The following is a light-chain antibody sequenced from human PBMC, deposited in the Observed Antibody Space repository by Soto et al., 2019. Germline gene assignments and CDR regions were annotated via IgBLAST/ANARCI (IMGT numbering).Light chain of an antibody. V-gene: IGLV2-14*01. J-gene: IGLJ1*01. CDR2: EVS. Sequence: QSALTQPASVSGSPGQSITISCTGTSSDVGAYKYVSWYQQHPGKAPKVMIYEVSNRPSGVSNRFSGPKSGNTASLTISGPQAEDEAYYFCSSYSSSSTLFVFGTGTKVTVL. CDR3: SSYSSSSTLFV. CDR1: SSDVGAYKY.